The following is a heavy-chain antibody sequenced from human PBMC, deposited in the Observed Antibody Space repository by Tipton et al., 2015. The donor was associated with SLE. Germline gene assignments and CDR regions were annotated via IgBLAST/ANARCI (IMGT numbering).Heavy chain of an antibody. J-gene: IGHJ4*02. CDR1: GGSVSSGSYY. CDR2: IYYSGST. V-gene: IGHV4-61*01. D-gene: IGHD1-26*01. CDR3: ARGAIVGATSFDY. Sequence: TLSLTCTVSGGSVSSGSYYWSWIRQPPGKGLEWIGYIYYSGSTNYNPSLKSRVTISVDTSKNQFSLKLSSVTAADTAVYYCARGAIVGATSFDYWGQGTLVTVSS.